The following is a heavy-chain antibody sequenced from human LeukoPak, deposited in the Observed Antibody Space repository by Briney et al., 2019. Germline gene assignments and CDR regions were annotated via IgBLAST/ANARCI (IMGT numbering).Heavy chain of an antibody. Sequence: GGSLRLSCAASGFIFSSYNMNWVRQAPGQGLEWVSIIYSGGTTYYADSVKGRFTISRDNSKNTLYLQMNSLRAEDTAVYYCAKDSRNLPFDYWGQGTLVTVSS. D-gene: IGHD1-14*01. CDR3: AKDSRNLPFDY. CDR2: IYSGGTT. J-gene: IGHJ4*02. V-gene: IGHV3-53*01. CDR1: GFIFSSYN.